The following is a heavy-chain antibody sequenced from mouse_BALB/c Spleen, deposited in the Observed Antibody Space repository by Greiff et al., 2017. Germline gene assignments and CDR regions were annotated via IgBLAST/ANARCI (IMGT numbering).Heavy chain of an antibody. Sequence: EVKLVESGPGLVKPSQSLSLTCSVTGYSFTSGSLWNWIRPLPGNKLEWRGIISYDGNNNYNPSLKSRTSITRDTSKNQFYLKLNSVTTEDTAAYDCASGSSDFDYWGQGTTLTVSS. CDR1: GYSFTSGSL. CDR3: ASGSSDFDY. V-gene: IGHV3-6*01. D-gene: IGHD1-1*01. CDR2: ISYDGNN. J-gene: IGHJ2*01.